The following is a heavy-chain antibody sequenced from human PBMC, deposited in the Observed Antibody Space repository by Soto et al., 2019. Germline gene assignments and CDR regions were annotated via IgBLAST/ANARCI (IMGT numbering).Heavy chain of an antibody. V-gene: IGHV3-30*18. J-gene: IGHJ6*02. CDR1: GFTFSSYG. CDR3: AKGITVDQPGVLDYYGMDV. D-gene: IGHD2-2*01. Sequence: PGGSLRLSCAASGFTFSSYGMHWVRQAPGKGLEWVAVISYDGSNKYYADSVKGRFTISRDNSKNTLYLQMNSLRAEDTAVYYCAKGITVDQPGVLDYYGMDVWGQGTTVTVSS. CDR2: ISYDGSNK.